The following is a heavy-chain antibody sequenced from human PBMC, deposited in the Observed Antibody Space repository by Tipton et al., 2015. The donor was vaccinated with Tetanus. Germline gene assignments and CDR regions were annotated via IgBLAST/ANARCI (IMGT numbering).Heavy chain of an antibody. CDR3: ARTQPIGWYFDL. J-gene: IGHJ2*01. CDR2: IYYSGSP. CDR1: GGSXSXSAXX. D-gene: IGHD1-1*01. Sequence: TLSLTCTVSGGSXSXSAXXWSXXXQHXXXGLEWIGYIYYSGSPFYNPSLKSRVTISVDTSKNQFSLKLSSVTAADTAVYYCARTQPIGWYFDLWGRGTLLTXSS. V-gene: IGHV4-31*03.